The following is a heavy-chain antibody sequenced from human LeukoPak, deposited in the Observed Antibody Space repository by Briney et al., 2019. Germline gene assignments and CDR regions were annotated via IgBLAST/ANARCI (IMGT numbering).Heavy chain of an antibody. CDR1: GYTLTELS. CDR2: FDPEDGET. V-gene: IGHV1-24*01. J-gene: IGHJ4*02. CDR3: ATGSALRDYYDSSGYYY. Sequence: ASVKVSCKVSGYTLTELSMHWVRQAPGKGLEWMGGFDPEDGETIYAQKFQGRVTMTEDTSTDTAYMELSSLRSEDTAVYYCATGSALRDYYDSSGYYYWGQGTLVTVSS. D-gene: IGHD3-22*01.